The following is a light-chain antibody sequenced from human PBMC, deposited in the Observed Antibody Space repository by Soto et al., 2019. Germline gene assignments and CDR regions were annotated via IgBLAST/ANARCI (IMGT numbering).Light chain of an antibody. Sequence: APTPPAPLSGAPGQSIAISLTCTPRGIGTYNLVSWYQQHPGKAPKLMIYEVSKRPPGVSNRFSGSKSGNTASLTISGLQAEDEADYYCSSYTSSTTLDVFGTGTKVTVL. J-gene: IGLJ1*01. CDR2: EVS. CDR1: PRGIGTYNL. V-gene: IGLV2-14*02. CDR3: SSYTSSTTLDV.